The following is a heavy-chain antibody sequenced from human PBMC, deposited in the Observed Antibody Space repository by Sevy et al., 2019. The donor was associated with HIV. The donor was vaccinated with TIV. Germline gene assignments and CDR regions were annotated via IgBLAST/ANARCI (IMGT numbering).Heavy chain of an antibody. CDR1: GFTFSNYA. J-gene: IGHJ3*02. CDR2: VSGSGGKT. Sequence: GGSLRLSCAASGFTFSNYALSWVRQAPGKGLEWVSAVSGSGGKTYYADSVKGRFPISRETSNNTQFLQMNSLRAEDTAVYYCATHRRRDGYSYGAFDIWGQGTMVTVSS. D-gene: IGHD4-4*01. CDR3: ATHRRRDGYSYGAFDI. V-gene: IGHV3-23*01.